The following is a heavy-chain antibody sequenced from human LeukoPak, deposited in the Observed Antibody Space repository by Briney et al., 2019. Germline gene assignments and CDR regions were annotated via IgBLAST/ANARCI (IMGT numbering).Heavy chain of an antibody. V-gene: IGHV4-34*01. J-gene: IGHJ6*02. CDR2: INHSGST. D-gene: IGHD6-13*01. CDR1: GGSFSGYY. CDR3: ARGRSSWYPYYYYGMDV. Sequence: KPSETLSHTCAVYGGSFSGYYWSWIRQPPGKGLEWIGEINHSGSTNYNPSLKSRVTISVDTSKNQFSLKLSSVTAADTAVSYCARGRSSWYPYYYYGMDVWGQGTTVTVSS.